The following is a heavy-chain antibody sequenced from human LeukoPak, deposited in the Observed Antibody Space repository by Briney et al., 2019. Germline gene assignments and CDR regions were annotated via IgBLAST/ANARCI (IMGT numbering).Heavy chain of an antibody. Sequence: PSETLSLTCTVSGGSISSGSYYWSWIRQPAGKGLEWIGRIYTSGSTNYNPSLKSRVTISVDTSKNQFSLKLSSVTAADTAVYYCAREKGSKGLYYYYYGMDVWGQGTTVTVSS. CDR2: IYTSGST. V-gene: IGHV4-61*02. D-gene: IGHD6-13*01. CDR1: GGSISSGSYY. J-gene: IGHJ6*02. CDR3: AREKGSKGLYYYYYGMDV.